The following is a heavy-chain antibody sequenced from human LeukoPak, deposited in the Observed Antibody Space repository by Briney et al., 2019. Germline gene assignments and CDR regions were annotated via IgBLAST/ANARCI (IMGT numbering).Heavy chain of an antibody. Sequence: PGGSLRLSCAASGFTFSSYGMSWVRQAPGKGLEWVANIKQDGSEKYYVDSVKGRFTISRDNAKNSLYLQMHSLRAEDTAVYYCATGDNYGDYRFDYWGQGTLVTVSS. CDR3: ATGDNYGDYRFDY. D-gene: IGHD4-17*01. CDR1: GFTFSSYG. CDR2: IKQDGSEK. J-gene: IGHJ4*02. V-gene: IGHV3-7*01.